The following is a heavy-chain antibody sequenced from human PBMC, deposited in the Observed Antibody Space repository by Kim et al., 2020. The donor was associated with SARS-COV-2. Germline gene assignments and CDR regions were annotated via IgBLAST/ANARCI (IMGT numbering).Heavy chain of an antibody. Sequence: SETLSLTCTVSGGSISSYYWSWIRQPPGKGLEWIGYIYYSGSTNYNRSHKSRVTISVDTSKNQFSLKLSSVTAADTAVYYCARLRPDGYSSSWFDPWGKGTLVPVSS. D-gene: IGHD6-13*01. J-gene: IGHJ5*02. V-gene: IGHV4-59*08. CDR1: GGSISSYY. CDR2: IYYSGST. CDR3: ARLRPDGYSSSWFDP.